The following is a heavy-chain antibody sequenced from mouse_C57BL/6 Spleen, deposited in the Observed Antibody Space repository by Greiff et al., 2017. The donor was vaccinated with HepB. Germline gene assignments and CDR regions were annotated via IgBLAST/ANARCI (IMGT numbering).Heavy chain of an antibody. CDR2: ISGGGGNT. V-gene: IGHV5-9*01. CDR1: GFTFSSYT. D-gene: IGHD1-1*01. CDR3: ARHNYGSSFAY. Sequence: DVHLVESGGGLVKPGGSLKLSCAASGFTFSSYTMSWVRQTPEKRLEWVATISGGGGNTYYPDSVKGRFTISRDNAKNTLYLQMSSMRSEDPALYYCARHNYGSSFAYWGQGTLVTVSA. J-gene: IGHJ3*01.